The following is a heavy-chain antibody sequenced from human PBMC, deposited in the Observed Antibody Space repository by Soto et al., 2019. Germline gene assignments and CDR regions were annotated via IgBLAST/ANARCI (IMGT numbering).Heavy chain of an antibody. D-gene: IGHD2-2*01. CDR3: ARDETLLGSSCPYTWYY. Sequence: QVQLQESGPGLVKPSQTLSLTCTVSGGSISSGDYYWSWIRQPPGKGLEWIVYIYYSGSTYYNPCLKSRVTISVDTSKNQFSLKLSSVTAADTAVYYCARDETLLGSSCPYTWYYWGQGTLVTVSS. J-gene: IGHJ4*02. V-gene: IGHV4-30-4*01. CDR1: GGSISSGDYY. CDR2: IYYSGST.